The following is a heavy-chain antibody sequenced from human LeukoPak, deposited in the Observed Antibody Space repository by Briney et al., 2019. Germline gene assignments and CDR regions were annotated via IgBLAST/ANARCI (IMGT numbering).Heavy chain of an antibody. CDR2: ISGSGGST. J-gene: IGHJ6*03. V-gene: IGHV3-23*01. Sequence: GGSLRLSCAASGFTFSSYAMSWVRQAPGKELDWVSAISGSGGSTYYADSVKGRFTISRDNSKNTLYLQMNSLRAEDTAVYYCAKGGVEYYYYYMDVWGKGTTVTVSS. CDR1: GFTFSSYA. CDR3: AKGGVEYYYYYMDV.